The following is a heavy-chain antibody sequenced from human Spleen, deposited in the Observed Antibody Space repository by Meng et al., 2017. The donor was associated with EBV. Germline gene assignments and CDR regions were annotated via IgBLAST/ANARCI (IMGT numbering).Heavy chain of an antibody. CDR1: GFTLSSYW. J-gene: IGHJ4*02. CDR2: INSDGNVI. V-gene: IGHV3-74*01. D-gene: IGHD1-26*01. CDR3: AKDCFGAKDS. Sequence: GVTGGAVVPAVGPLGLSCSDAGFTLSSYWVHWVRQAPGKGLVLVARINSDGNVITYADSVKGRFTISRDNAKNTVYLQMNNVRVEDTAVYYCAKDCFGAKDSWGQGTLVTVSS.